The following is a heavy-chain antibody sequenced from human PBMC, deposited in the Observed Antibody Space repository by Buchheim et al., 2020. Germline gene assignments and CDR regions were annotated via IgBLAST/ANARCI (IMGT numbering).Heavy chain of an antibody. V-gene: IGHV3-48*03. Sequence: EVQLVESGGGLVQPGGSLRLSCAASGFTFSSYEMNWVRQAPGKGLEWVSDISSSGSTIYYADSVKGRFTISRDKAKNSMYLQMNSLRAEDTAVYYCAREDVLLWFGEFSHWGQGTL. CDR3: AREDVLLWFGEFSH. D-gene: IGHD3-10*01. CDR2: ISSSGSTI. CDR1: GFTFSSYE. J-gene: IGHJ4*02.